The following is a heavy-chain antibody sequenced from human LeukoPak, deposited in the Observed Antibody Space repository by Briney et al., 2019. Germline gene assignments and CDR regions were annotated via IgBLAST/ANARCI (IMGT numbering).Heavy chain of an antibody. D-gene: IGHD2-21*02. CDR3: ARAYGEYCGGDCYSDYYFDY. J-gene: IGHJ4*02. CDR1: EGTFSSYT. Sequence: ASVKVSCKASEGTFSSYTISWVRQAPGQGLEWMGRIIPILGIANYAQKFQGRVTITADKSTSTAYMELSSLRSEDTAVYYCARAYGEYCGGDCYSDYYFDYWGQGTLVTVSS. CDR2: IIPILGIA. V-gene: IGHV1-69*02.